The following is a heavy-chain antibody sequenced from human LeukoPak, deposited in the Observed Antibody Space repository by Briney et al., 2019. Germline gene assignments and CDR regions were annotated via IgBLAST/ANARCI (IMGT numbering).Heavy chain of an antibody. CDR3: ARDTGSSSDDWFDP. D-gene: IGHD6-6*01. J-gene: IGHJ5*02. CDR2: IIPIFGTA. CDR1: GGTFSSYA. Sequence: SVKVSCKASGGTFSSYAISWVRQAPGQGLEWMGGIIPIFGTANYAQKFQGRVTMTRDTSSSTAYMELSSLRSDDTAMYYCARDTGSSSDDWFDPWGQGTLVTVSS. V-gene: IGHV1-69*05.